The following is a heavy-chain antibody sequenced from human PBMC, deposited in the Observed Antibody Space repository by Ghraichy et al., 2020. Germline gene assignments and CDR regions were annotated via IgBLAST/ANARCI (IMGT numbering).Heavy chain of an antibody. V-gene: IGHV4-59*01. D-gene: IGHD3-3*02. J-gene: IGHJ4*02. Sequence: SETLSLTCIVSGASITTSSWNWIRQIPGKGLEWIGYISNDGTTNYNPSLKSRVTISIDTSRNQFSLNLNSVTAADTAVYFCARDFASSAFGFWGQGTLVTVSS. CDR2: ISNDGTT. CDR1: GASITTSS. CDR3: ARDFASSAFGF.